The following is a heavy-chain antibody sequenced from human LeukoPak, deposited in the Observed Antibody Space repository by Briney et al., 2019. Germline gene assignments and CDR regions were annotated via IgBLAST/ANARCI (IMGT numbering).Heavy chain of an antibody. CDR1: GGSISSYY. CDR2: IYTSGST. Sequence: SETLSLTCTVSGGSISSYYWSWIRQPAGKGLEWIGRIYTSGSTIYNPSLKSRVAMSVDTSKNEFSLKLNSVTAADTAVYYCARESAMILGDFDYWGQGTLITVSS. J-gene: IGHJ4*02. V-gene: IGHV4-4*07. CDR3: ARESAMILGDFDY. D-gene: IGHD3-22*01.